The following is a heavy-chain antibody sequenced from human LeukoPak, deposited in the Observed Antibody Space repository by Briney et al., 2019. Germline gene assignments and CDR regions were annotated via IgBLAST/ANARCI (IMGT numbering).Heavy chain of an antibody. Sequence: PSESLSLTCTVSGGSISSNYLSWVRQPAGKGLEWIRRIYTGGSTNYNPSLKGRVTISIDTSKNQFYLKLSSVTAADTAVYYCARENRVGLWLEGFDPWGQGTLVTVSS. CDR1: GGSISSNY. CDR2: IYTGGST. CDR3: ARENRVGLWLEGFDP. V-gene: IGHV4-4*07. D-gene: IGHD6-19*01. J-gene: IGHJ5*02.